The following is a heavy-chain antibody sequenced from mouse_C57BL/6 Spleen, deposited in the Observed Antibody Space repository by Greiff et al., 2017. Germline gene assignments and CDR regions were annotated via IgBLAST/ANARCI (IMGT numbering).Heavy chain of an antibody. D-gene: IGHD2-12*01. J-gene: IGHJ4*01. Sequence: QVQLQQPGAELVMPGASVKLSCKASGYTFTSYWMHWVKQRPGQGLEWIGEIDPSDSYTNYNQKFKGKSTLTVDKSSSTAYMQLSSLTSEDSAVYYCARDYSGYYAMDYWGQGTSVTVSS. CDR2: IDPSDSYT. CDR3: ARDYSGYYAMDY. CDR1: GYTFTSYW. V-gene: IGHV1-69*01.